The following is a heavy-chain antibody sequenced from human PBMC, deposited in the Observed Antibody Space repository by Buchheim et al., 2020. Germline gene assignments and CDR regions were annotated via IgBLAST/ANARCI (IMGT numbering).Heavy chain of an antibody. V-gene: IGHV1-2*04. CDR2: INPNSGGT. CDR3: ARGPLIVGATKAYYYYYMDV. D-gene: IGHD1-26*01. Sequence: QVQLVQSGAEVKKPGASVKVSCKASGYTFTGYYMHWMRQAPGQGLEWMGWINPNSGGTNYAQKFQGWVTMTRDTSISTAYMELSRLRSDDTAVYYCARGPLIVGATKAYYYYYMDVWGKGTT. CDR1: GYTFTGYY. J-gene: IGHJ6*03.